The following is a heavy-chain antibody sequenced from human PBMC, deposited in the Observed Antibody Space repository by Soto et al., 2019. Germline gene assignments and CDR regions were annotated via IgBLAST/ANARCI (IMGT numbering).Heavy chain of an antibody. J-gene: IGHJ5*02. CDR3: VRGGVVVAPTQYWFDP. V-gene: IGHV5-51*01. CDR2: IYPGDSDT. Sequence: GESLKISCKGSGYSFTSYCIGWVRQMPGKGLEWMGIIYPGDSDTRYSTSFQGQVTISADKSISTAYLQWSSLKASDTAMYYCVRGGVVVAPTQYWFDPWGQGTLVTVSS. CDR1: GYSFTSYC. D-gene: IGHD2-15*01.